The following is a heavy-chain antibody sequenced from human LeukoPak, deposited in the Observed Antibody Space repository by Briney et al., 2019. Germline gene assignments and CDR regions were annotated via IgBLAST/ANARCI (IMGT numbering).Heavy chain of an antibody. CDR1: GFSFSEYY. D-gene: IGHD3-22*01. CDR2: ISSSGSTI. J-gene: IGHJ6*03. Sequence: GGSLRLSCAASGFSFSEYYMSWIRQAPGKGLEWVSYISSSGSTIYYADSVKGRFTISRDNAKNSLYLQMNSLRAEDTAVYYCARDYYDSSGYYNEGYMDVWGKGTTVTVSS. CDR3: ARDYYDSSGYYNEGYMDV. V-gene: IGHV3-11*01.